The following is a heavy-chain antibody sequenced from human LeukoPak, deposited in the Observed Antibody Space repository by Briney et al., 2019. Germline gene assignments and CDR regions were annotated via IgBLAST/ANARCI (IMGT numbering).Heavy chain of an antibody. D-gene: IGHD2-15*01. CDR3: ARGGPGTDIVVVVAATSPEYYFGY. CDR1: GGSFSGYY. CDR2: INHSGST. V-gene: IGHV4-34*01. Sequence: SETLSLTCAVYGGSFSGYYWSWIRQPPGKGLEWIGEINHSGSTNYNPSLKSRVTISVDTSKNQFSLKLSSVTAADTAVYYCARGGPGTDIVVVVAATSPEYYFGYWGQGTLVTVSS. J-gene: IGHJ4*02.